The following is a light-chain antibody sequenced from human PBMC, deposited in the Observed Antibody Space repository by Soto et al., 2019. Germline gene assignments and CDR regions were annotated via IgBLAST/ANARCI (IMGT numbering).Light chain of an antibody. CDR1: QSVSSSY. CDR3: QQYGSSPYT. J-gene: IGKJ2*01. CDR2: GAS. Sequence: EIVLTQSPGTVSLSPGERATLSCRASQSVSSSYLAWYQQRPGQAHRLLIYGASGRATGTPDRFSGSGSGTDFTLTVSRLEPEDFAVYYCQQYGSSPYTFGQGTKLEIK. V-gene: IGKV3-20*01.